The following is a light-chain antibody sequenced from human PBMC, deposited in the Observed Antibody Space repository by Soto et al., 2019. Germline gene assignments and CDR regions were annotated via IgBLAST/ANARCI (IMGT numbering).Light chain of an antibody. Sequence: EIVMTQSPATLSVSPGEGATLSCRASQSVHSDLAWYQQKPGHAPRLLIYDASTRATGIPARFSGSGSGTEFTLTISSLQSEDFAVYYCQQYTNWPPLTFGGGTKVEI. J-gene: IGKJ4*01. V-gene: IGKV3-15*01. CDR1: QSVHSD. CDR2: DAS. CDR3: QQYTNWPPLT.